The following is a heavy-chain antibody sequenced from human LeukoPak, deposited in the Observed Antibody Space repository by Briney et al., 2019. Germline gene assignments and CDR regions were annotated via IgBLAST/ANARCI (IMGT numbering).Heavy chain of an antibody. D-gene: IGHD1-1*01. CDR1: RGFISTGGYY. CDR2: VFHSGTT. J-gene: IGHJ4*02. CDR3: ARDNDQMGLDPFDF. Sequence: KPSGTLSLTCTVSRGFISTGGYYWGWIRQPPGKGLEWIGSVFHSGTTYYNPSLKSRVTISVDMSKNQFSLKLSSATAADTAVYYCARDNDQMGLDPFDFWGQGTLVTVSS. V-gene: IGHV4-39*07.